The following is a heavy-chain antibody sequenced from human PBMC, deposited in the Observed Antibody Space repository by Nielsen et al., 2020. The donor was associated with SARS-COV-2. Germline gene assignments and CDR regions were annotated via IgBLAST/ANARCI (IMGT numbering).Heavy chain of an antibody. V-gene: IGHV3-43*01. CDR3: AKGPSTDYYYGMDV. CDR1: GFTFDDYT. J-gene: IGHJ6*02. CDR2: ISWDGGST. Sequence: GGSLRLSCAASGFTFDDYTMHWVRQAPRKGLEWVSLISWDGGSTYYADSVKGRSTISRDNSKNSLYLQMNSLRTEDTALYYCAKGPSTDYYYGMDVWGQGTTVTVSS. D-gene: IGHD1-26*01.